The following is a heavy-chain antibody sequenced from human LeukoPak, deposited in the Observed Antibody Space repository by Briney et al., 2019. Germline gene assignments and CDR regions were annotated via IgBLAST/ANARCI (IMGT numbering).Heavy chain of an antibody. J-gene: IGHJ4*02. CDR2: IIPIFGTA. V-gene: IGHV1-69*13. CDR3: ARDGGYSSSSSASFDY. CDR1: GGTFSSYA. D-gene: IGHD6-13*01. Sequence: SVKVSCKASGGTFSSYAISWVRQAPGQGLEWMGGIIPIFGTANYAQKFQGRVTITADESTCTAYMELSSLRSEDTAVYYCARDGGYSSSSSASFDYWGQGTLVTVSS.